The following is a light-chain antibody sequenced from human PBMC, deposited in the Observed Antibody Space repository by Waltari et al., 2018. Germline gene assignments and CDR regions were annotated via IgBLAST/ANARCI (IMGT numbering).Light chain of an antibody. CDR2: AAS. Sequence: DIQVTQSPSSLSASVRDKISITCRATQNITRYLCWYQKRPGKAPNLLIYAASTLQSGVPSRFTGSGSGTDFTLTISLLEPEDFATYYCQQTHGIPWTFSQGTKVEIK. J-gene: IGKJ1*01. CDR3: QQTHGIPWT. CDR1: QNITRY. V-gene: IGKV1-39*01.